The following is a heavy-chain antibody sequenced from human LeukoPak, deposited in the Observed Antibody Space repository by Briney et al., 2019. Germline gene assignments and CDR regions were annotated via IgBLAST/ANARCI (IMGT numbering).Heavy chain of an antibody. J-gene: IGHJ4*02. CDR1: GLTVSSNY. Sequence: PGGSLRLACAAAGLTVSSNYMTWVRQAPGKGLEWVSVIYSGGSQYYADSVKGRFSISRDNSKNTVYRQMNGLRAEDTAVYYCARDRRYCSGDSCYSGVDYWGQGTLVTVSS. CDR3: ARDRRYCSGDSCYSGVDY. D-gene: IGHD2-15*01. V-gene: IGHV3-53*01. CDR2: IYSGGSQ.